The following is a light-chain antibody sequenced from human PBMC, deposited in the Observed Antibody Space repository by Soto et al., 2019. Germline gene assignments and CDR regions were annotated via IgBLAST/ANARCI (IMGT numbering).Light chain of an antibody. Sequence: EIALTQSPGTLSLSPGERATLSCRASQRFSSSYLAWYQQKPGQDPRLLIYGASSRATGIPDRFSGSGSGTDVTLTSSRLEPEHFAGYYCQQYGSSPSWTFGQGTKVEIK. V-gene: IGKV3-20*01. CDR3: QQYGSSPSWT. J-gene: IGKJ1*01. CDR1: QRFSSSY. CDR2: GAS.